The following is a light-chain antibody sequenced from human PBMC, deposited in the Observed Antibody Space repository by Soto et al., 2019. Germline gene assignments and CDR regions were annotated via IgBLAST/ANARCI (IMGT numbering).Light chain of an antibody. Sequence: DIQMPQSPSTLSASVGDSVTITCRASQSISSWLAWYQQKPGKAPKLLIYDASSLESGVPSRFSGSGSGTEFTLTISSLQPEEFATYDCQQYNSYWTFGQGTKVDIK. V-gene: IGKV1-5*01. CDR3: QQYNSYWT. CDR2: DAS. J-gene: IGKJ1*01. CDR1: QSISSW.